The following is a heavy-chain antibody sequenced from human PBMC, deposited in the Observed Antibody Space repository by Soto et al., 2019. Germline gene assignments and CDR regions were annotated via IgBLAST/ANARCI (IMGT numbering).Heavy chain of an antibody. D-gene: IGHD1-26*01. CDR2: ISNSGST. J-gene: IGHJ4*02. Sequence: SKTLSLTCTVSGGSVTSDEDYWTWIRQSPRKGLEWIGYISNSGSTGYNPSLKTRLSMSVDRSKNQFTLRLTSVTAADTAVYFCATESGSTYGYFDHRGQGTQVTVYS. CDR1: GGSVTSDEDY. CDR3: ATESGSTYGYFDH. V-gene: IGHV4-30-4*01.